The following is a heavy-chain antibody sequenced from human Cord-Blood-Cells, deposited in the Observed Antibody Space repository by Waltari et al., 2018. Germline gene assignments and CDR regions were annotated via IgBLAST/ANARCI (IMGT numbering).Heavy chain of an antibody. J-gene: IGHJ3*02. CDR1: GFTFSSYE. CDR3: ASSIAARRDMNI. Sequence: EVQLVESGGGLVQPGGSLRLSCAASGFTFSSYEMNWFRQAPGKGLECVSYISSSGSTIYYADSVKGRFTISRDNAKNSLYLQMNSLRAEDTAVYYCASSIAARRDMNIWGQGTMVTVSS. D-gene: IGHD6-6*01. V-gene: IGHV3-48*03. CDR2: ISSSGSTI.